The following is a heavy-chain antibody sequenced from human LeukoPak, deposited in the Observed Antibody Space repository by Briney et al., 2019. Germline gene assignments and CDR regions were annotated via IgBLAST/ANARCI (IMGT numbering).Heavy chain of an antibody. CDR2: ISSSGSTI. D-gene: IGHD3-22*01. V-gene: IGHV3-11*01. J-gene: IGHJ3*02. Sequence: GGSLRLSCAASGFTFSDYYMSWIRQAPGKGLEWVSYISSSGSTIYYADSVKGRFTISRDNAKNSLYLQMNSLRAEDTAVYYCASTMIVVAINAFDIWGQGTMVTVSS. CDR1: GFTFSDYY. CDR3: ASTMIVVAINAFDI.